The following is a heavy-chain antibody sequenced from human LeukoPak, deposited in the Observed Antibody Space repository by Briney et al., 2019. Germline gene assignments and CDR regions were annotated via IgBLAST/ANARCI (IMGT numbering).Heavy chain of an antibody. D-gene: IGHD1-1*01. Sequence: GGSLRLSSVASGFTLCWHWMRWVRQAPGKGLGWVSRISSDGSTTTYADSVKGRFTISRGKAKNTLYLQMNSLRAEDSAVYYCARSDNGLDYWGQGTLVAVSS. CDR2: ISSDGSTT. CDR1: GFTLCWHW. CDR3: ARSDNGLDY. V-gene: IGHV3-74*01. J-gene: IGHJ4*02.